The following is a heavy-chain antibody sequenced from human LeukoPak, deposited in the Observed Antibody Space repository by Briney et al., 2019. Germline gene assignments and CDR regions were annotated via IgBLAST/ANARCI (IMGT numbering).Heavy chain of an antibody. CDR1: GHTFTRNG. Sequence: ASVKVSCKASGHTFTRNGFSWVRQAPGQGLEWMGWVSAYNGNTNYAQKFQGRVTMTTDISTSTAYMELTSLRSDDTAVYYCARDQWDSSGSHGDCWGQGTLVTVSS. CDR2: VSAYNGNT. J-gene: IGHJ4*02. V-gene: IGHV1-18*01. D-gene: IGHD3-22*01. CDR3: ARDQWDSSGSHGDC.